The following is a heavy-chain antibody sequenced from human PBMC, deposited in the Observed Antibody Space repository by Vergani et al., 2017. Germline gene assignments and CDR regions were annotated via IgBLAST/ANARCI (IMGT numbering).Heavy chain of an antibody. CDR2: ITAYNGDP. Sequence: QVQLVQSGAEVKKPGSSVKVSCKASGGTFSSYAISWVRQAPGQGLEWLGWITAYNGDPKYTRRLQDRITLTTDPSTATVYLELRSLRSDDTAVYYCARDFAGECNSDRCYTGGLWGQGTLVTVSS. D-gene: IGHD2/OR15-2a*01. V-gene: IGHV1-18*01. CDR1: GGTFSSYA. CDR3: ARDFAGECNSDRCYTGGL. J-gene: IGHJ4*02.